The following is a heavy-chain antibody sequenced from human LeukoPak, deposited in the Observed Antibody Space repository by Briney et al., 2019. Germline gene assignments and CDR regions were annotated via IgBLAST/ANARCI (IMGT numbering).Heavy chain of an antibody. J-gene: IGHJ4*02. CDR3: ARRNYYDSSGYLIDH. Sequence: GGSLRLSCAASGFTFSSYGMRWVRQAPGKGLEWVAVIWYDGSNKYYADSVKGRFTISRDNSKNTLYLQMNSLRAEDTAVYYCARRNYYDSSGYLIDHWGQGTLVTVSS. CDR1: GFTFSSYG. D-gene: IGHD3-22*01. V-gene: IGHV3-33*01. CDR2: IWYDGSNK.